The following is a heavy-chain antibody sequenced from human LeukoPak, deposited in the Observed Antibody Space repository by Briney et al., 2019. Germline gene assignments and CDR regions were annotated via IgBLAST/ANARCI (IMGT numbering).Heavy chain of an antibody. CDR2: IYYRGTT. D-gene: IGHD1-26*01. Sequence: PSETLSLTCTVSGDSVSSVSYYWNWIRQPPGKGLEWIGYIYYRGTTNYSPSFKSRVTISVDTSKNQFSLHLTSVTAADTAVYYCARSPGGSYDFDYWGQGTLVTVAS. V-gene: IGHV4-61*01. J-gene: IGHJ4*02. CDR1: GDSVSSVSYY. CDR3: ARSPGGSYDFDY.